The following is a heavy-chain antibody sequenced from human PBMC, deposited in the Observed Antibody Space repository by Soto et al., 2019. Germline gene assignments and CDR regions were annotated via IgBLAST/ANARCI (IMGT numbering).Heavy chain of an antibody. Sequence: ASVNVSCKASVYTFTSYGISWVRQAPGQGLEWMGWISAYNGNTNYAQKLQGRVTMTTDTSTSTAYFELRSLRSDDTAVYYCARDAFATYYDFWSGYYTSAFDIWGQGTMVTVSS. D-gene: IGHD3-3*01. CDR3: ARDAFATYYDFWSGYYTSAFDI. CDR1: VYTFTSYG. J-gene: IGHJ3*02. CDR2: ISAYNGNT. V-gene: IGHV1-18*01.